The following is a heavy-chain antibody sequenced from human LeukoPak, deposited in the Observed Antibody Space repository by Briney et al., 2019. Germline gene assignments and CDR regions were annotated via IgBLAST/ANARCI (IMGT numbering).Heavy chain of an antibody. CDR2: IYYSGST. V-gene: IGHV4-39*01. CDR3: ARRPRWLQLGYFDY. J-gene: IGHJ4*02. CDR1: GGSISSSSYY. Sequence: PSETLSLTCTVSGGSISSSSYYWGWIRQPPGKGLEWIGSIYYSGSTYYNPSLKSRVTISVDTSKNQFSLKLSSVTAADTAVYYCARRPRWLQLGYFDYWGQGTLVTVSS. D-gene: IGHD5-24*01.